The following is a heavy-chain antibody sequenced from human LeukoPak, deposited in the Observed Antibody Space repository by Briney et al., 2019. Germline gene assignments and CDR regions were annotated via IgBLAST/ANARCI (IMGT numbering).Heavy chain of an antibody. CDR3: GRDWVRATGLIDF. D-gene: IGHD1-26*01. CDR1: GFTFSSHW. V-gene: IGHV3-7*01. J-gene: IGHJ4*02. Sequence: PGGSLRLSCAASGFTFSSHWMSWVRQAPGKGLEWVANVKQDGSEKHYVDSVKGRFTISRDNAKNSVYLQMNSLRVEDTAVYYCGRDWVRATGLIDFWGQGTLVTVSS. CDR2: VKQDGSEK.